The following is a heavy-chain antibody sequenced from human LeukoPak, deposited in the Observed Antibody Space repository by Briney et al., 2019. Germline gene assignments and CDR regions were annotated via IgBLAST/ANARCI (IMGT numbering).Heavy chain of an antibody. V-gene: IGHV4-30-2*01. Sequence: PSETLSLTCAVSGGSISSGGYSWSWIRQPPGKGLEWIGYIYHSGSTYYNPSLKSRVTISVDRSKNQFSLKLSSVPAADTAVYYCARGGRSGYYFDYRGQGTLVTVSS. CDR3: ARGGRSGYYFDY. J-gene: IGHJ4*02. CDR1: GGSISSGGYS. D-gene: IGHD3-10*01. CDR2: IYHSGST.